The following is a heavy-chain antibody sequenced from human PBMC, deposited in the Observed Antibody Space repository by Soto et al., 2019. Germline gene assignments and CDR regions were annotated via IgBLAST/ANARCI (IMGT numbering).Heavy chain of an antibody. V-gene: IGHV4-34*01. CDR3: YYFDF. CDR1: GGSLRDYV. Sequence: SETLSLTCVVSGGSLRDYVWSWIRQPPGMALEWIGGMYHLGNTNYNPSLKSRVTISVDTSKNQFSLKLTSVTAADTAVYYTYYFDFWGQGAQVTVSS. CDR2: MYHLGNT. J-gene: IGHJ4*02.